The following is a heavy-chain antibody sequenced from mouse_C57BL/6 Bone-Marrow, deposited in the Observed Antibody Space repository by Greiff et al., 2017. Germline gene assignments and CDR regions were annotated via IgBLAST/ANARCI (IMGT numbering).Heavy chain of an antibody. V-gene: IGHV5-6*02. CDR2: ISSGGSYT. J-gene: IGHJ1*03. Sequence: DVKLVESGGDLVKPGGSLKLSCAASGFTFSSYGMSWVRQTPDQRLEWVATISSGGSYTYYPDSVKGRFTISRDNAENTLYLQMSSLKSEDTAMYYCARRGVYYGNFLWYFDVWGTGTTVTVSS. CDR3: ARRGVYYGNFLWYFDV. CDR1: GFTFSSYG. D-gene: IGHD2-1*01.